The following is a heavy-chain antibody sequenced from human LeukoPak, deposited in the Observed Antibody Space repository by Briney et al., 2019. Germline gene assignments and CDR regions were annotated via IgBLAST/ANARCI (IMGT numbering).Heavy chain of an antibody. V-gene: IGHV3-66*03. CDR3: AREIAAAGRTPYYYYGMDV. D-gene: IGHD6-13*01. CDR2: IYSSGTT. CDR1: GFTVSSTY. J-gene: IGHJ6*02. Sequence: GGSLRLSCAASGFTVSSTYMSWVRQAPGRGLEWVSVIYSSGTTYYADSVKGRFTISRDNSKNTLYLQMNSLRAEDTAVYYCAREIAAAGRTPYYYYGMDVWGQGTTVTVSS.